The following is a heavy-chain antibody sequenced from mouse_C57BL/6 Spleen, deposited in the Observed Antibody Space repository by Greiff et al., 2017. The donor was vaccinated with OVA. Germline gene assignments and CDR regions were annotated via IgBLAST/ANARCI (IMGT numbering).Heavy chain of an antibody. D-gene: IGHD1-1*02. CDR1: GYSITSDY. CDR2: ISSSGST. V-gene: IGHV3-8*01. CDR3: ARGWGKNGWYCDV. J-gene: IGHJ1*03. Sequence: EVKLQESGPGLAKPSQTLSLTCSVTGYSITSDYWNWIRKFPGNKLEYMGYISSSGSTSYNPSLKSRISITRDTSKNQYYRQLNAVTTEDTATDDCARGWGKNGWYCDVWGTGTTVTVSS.